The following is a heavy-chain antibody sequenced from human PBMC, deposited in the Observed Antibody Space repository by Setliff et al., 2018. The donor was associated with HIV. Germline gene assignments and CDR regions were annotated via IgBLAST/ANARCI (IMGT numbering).Heavy chain of an antibody. Sequence: AGGSLRLSCAVSGLNFKSAWMTWVRQAPGKGLEWVGRIKSNPDGGTSDYAAAVKDRFSFSRDDSKFMLYLQMDSLEIEDTAVYFCSTGPTRVSDGVADFWGPGTLVTVSS. D-gene: IGHD2-8*02. J-gene: IGHJ4*02. CDR2: IKSNPDGGTS. CDR1: GLNFKSAW. CDR3: STGPTRVSDGVADF. V-gene: IGHV3-15*01.